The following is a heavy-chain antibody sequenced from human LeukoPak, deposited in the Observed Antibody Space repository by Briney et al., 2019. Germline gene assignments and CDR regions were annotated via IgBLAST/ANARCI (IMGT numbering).Heavy chain of an antibody. Sequence: SETLSLTCGVSGYSISSGYQWAWIRQSPGKGLEWIGSIYHSGSAHYTPSLKSRVTISVETSKNQFSLNMYSVTAADTAVYYCARDPRWLTPDCTSTSCYENYFDPWGQGTLVTVSS. CDR3: ARDPRWLTPDCTSTSCYENYFDP. CDR2: IYHSGSA. V-gene: IGHV4-38-2*02. CDR1: GYSISSGYQ. D-gene: IGHD2-2*01. J-gene: IGHJ5*02.